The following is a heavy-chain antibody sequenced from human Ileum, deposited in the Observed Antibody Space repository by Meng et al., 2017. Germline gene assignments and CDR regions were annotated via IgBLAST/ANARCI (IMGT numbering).Heavy chain of an antibody. J-gene: IGHJ2*01. CDR1: GGSFSAYY. CDR3: ARSERSVYWYFDL. Sequence: QVRLRQWGAGLLRPSETLSLTCGVYGGSFSAYYWTWIRQPPGKGLEWIGEINHSATTYYSPSLMGRVSVSVDTSKNQFSLKLTSVTAADTAVYYCARSERSVYWYFDLWGRGTLVTVSS. CDR2: INHSATT. V-gene: IGHV4-34*01. D-gene: IGHD1-26*01.